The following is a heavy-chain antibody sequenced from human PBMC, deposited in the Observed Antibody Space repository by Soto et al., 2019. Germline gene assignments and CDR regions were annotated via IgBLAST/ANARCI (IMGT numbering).Heavy chain of an antibody. CDR1: GFTFSSYW. V-gene: IGHV3-7*01. Sequence: PGGSLRLSCAASGFTFSSYWMSWVRQAPGKGLEWVANIKQDGSEKYYVDSVKGRFTISRDNAKNSLYLQMNSLRAEDTAVYYCARELSVVAATFDYWGQGTLVTVSS. D-gene: IGHD2-15*01. J-gene: IGHJ4*02. CDR2: IKQDGSEK. CDR3: ARELSVVAATFDY.